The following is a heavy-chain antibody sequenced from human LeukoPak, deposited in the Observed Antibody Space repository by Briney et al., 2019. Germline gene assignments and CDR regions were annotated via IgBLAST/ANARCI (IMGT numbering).Heavy chain of an antibody. D-gene: IGHD2-15*01. V-gene: IGHV1-46*01. Sequence: ASVKVSCKASGYTFTSYYMHWVRQAPGQGLEWMGIINPSGGSTSYAQKFQGRVTMTRDTSTSTVYMELSSLRSEDTAVYYCAVGYCSGGSCYDGYYYGMDVWGQGTTVTVSS. CDR2: INPSGGST. J-gene: IGHJ6*02. CDR1: GYTFTSYY. CDR3: AVGYCSGGSCYDGYYYGMDV.